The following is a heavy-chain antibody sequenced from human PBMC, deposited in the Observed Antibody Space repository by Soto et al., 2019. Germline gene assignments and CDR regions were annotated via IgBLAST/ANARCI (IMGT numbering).Heavy chain of an antibody. CDR1: GYTFSDYH. CDR2: MIPTDGST. CDR3: ARDSYGSDY. Sequence: ASVKVSCKTSGYTFSDYHIHWVRQAPGQGLEWVGRMIPTDGSTMYAQKFQGRVTLTRDTSTSTAYMELTSLRFEDTAFYYCARDSYGSDYWGQGTQVTAPQ. J-gene: IGHJ4*02. V-gene: IGHV1-46*03. D-gene: IGHD3-10*01.